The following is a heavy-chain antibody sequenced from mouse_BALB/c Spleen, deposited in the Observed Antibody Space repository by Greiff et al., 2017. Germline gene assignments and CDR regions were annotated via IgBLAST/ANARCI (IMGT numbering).Heavy chain of an antibody. V-gene: IGHV1-69*02. J-gene: IGHJ3*01. CDR1: GYTFTSYW. D-gene: IGHD2-3*01. CDR2: IDPSDSET. CDR3: ARDGYYERGFAY. Sequence: QVQLKQPGAELVKPGAPVKLSCKASGYTFTSYWMNWVKQRPGRGLEWIGRIDPSDSETHYNQKFKDKATLTVDKSSSTAYIQLSSLTSEDSAVYYCARDGYYERGFAYWGQGTLVTVSA.